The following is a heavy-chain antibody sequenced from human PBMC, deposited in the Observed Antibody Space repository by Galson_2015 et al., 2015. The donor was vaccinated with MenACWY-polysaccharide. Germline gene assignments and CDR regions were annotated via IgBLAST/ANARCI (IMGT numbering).Heavy chain of an antibody. CDR2: IRSSGTNT. D-gene: IGHD3-3*01. J-gene: IGHJ5*02. V-gene: IGHV3-23*01. CDR1: GSTFTSYA. Sequence: SLSLSCAASGSTFTSYAMSWVRQAPGKGLEWVSAIRSSGTNTYYADSVKGRFTISRDNSKNTLYLQMNSLRAEDTAVYYCAKDSTDFWSVAGRFDHWGQGTLVTVSS. CDR3: AKDSTDFWSVAGRFDH.